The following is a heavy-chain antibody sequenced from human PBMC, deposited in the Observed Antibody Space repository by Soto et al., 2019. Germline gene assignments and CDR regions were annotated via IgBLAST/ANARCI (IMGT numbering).Heavy chain of an antibody. V-gene: IGHV1-18*01. CDR2: ISAYNGNT. Sequence: ASVKVSCKASGGTFSSYAISWVRQAPGQGLEWMGWISAYNGNTNYAQKLQGRVTMTTDTSTSTAYMELRSLRSDDTAVYYCARGYIAAPETPDIDHWGQGTLVTVSS. D-gene: IGHD6-6*01. CDR1: GGTFSSYA. J-gene: IGHJ4*02. CDR3: ARGYIAAPETPDIDH.